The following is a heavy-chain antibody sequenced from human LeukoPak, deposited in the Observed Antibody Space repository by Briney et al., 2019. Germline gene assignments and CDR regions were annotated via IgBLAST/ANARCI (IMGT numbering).Heavy chain of an antibody. V-gene: IGHV4-34*01. D-gene: IGHD6-19*01. CDR2: INHSGSS. CDR3: ARSRYSSGWYARDAFDI. J-gene: IGHJ3*02. Sequence: PSETLSLTCAVFGGSFSDYYWSWIRQPPGKGLEWMGEINHSGSSNYNPSLKSRVTISVDTSKNQFSLKLNSMTAADTAVYYCARSRYSSGWYARDAFDIWGQGTMVTVSS. CDR1: GGSFSDYY.